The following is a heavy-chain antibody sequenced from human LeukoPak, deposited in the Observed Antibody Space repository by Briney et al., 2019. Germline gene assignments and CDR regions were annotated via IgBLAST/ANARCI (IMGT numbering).Heavy chain of an antibody. Sequence: GESLKISCKGSGYRFTSYWTGWVRQMPGKGLEWMGIIYPGDSHTRNSPSFHGQVTISADKSISTAYLQWSSLKASDTAMYYCARQYSGYDSYYFDYWGQGTLVTVSS. CDR1: GYRFTSYW. V-gene: IGHV5-51*01. CDR2: IYPGDSHT. J-gene: IGHJ4*02. D-gene: IGHD5-12*01. CDR3: ARQYSGYDSYYFDY.